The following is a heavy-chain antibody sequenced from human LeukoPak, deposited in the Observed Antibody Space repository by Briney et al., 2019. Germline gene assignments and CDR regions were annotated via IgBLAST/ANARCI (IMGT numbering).Heavy chain of an antibody. CDR1: GFTFSDYY. V-gene: IGHV3-11*01. CDR3: ARVGIERWYSSSWTQPET. D-gene: IGHD6-13*01. Sequence: GSLRLSCAASGFTFSDYYMSWIRQAPGKGLEWVSYISSSGSTIYYADSVKGRFTISRDNAKNSLYLQMNSLRAEDTAVYYCARVGIERWYSSSWTQPETWGQGTLVTVSS. J-gene: IGHJ4*02. CDR2: ISSSGSTI.